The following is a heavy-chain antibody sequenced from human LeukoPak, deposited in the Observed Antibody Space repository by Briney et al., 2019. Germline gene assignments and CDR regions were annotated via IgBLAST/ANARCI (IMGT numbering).Heavy chain of an antibody. D-gene: IGHD6-19*01. J-gene: IGHJ4*02. CDR1: GGSISSGGYY. Sequence: SETLSLTCTGSGGSISSGGYYWSWIRQHPGKGLEWIGYIYYSGSTNYNPSLKSRVTISVDTSKNQFSLKLSSVTAADTAVYYCARDYVIRYSSGWSTPPSYYFDYWGQGTLVTVSS. V-gene: IGHV4-31*03. CDR3: ARDYVIRYSSGWSTPPSYYFDY. CDR2: IYYSGST.